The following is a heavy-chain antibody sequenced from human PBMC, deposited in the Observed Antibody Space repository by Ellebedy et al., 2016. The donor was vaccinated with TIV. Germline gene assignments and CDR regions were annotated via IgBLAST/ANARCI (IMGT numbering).Heavy chain of an antibody. V-gene: IGHV3-7*01. J-gene: IGHJ5*02. CDR1: GFSFRSYW. D-gene: IGHD4-17*01. CDR2: IYQDGSAK. CDR3: AGRGSYGDYAVQVNSWFDR. Sequence: GGSLRLSCAASGFSFRSYWMSWVRQAPGKGLEWVANIYQDGSAKYYVDSVKGRFTISRDNAKNSLFLQMNSLRVEDTAVYYCAGRGSYGDYAVQVNSWFDRWGRGTLVTVAS.